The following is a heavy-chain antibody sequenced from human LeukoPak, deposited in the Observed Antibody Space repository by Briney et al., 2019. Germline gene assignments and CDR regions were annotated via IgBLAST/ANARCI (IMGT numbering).Heavy chain of an antibody. J-gene: IGHJ4*02. CDR1: GYTFTGYY. CDR2: INPNSGGT. V-gene: IGHV1-2*02. D-gene: IGHD2-2*01. Sequence: ASVKVSCKASGYTFTGYYMHWVRQAPGQGLEWMGWINPNSGGTNYAQKFQGRVTMTRDTSISTAYMELSRLRSDDTAVYYCAREGCSGTSCYAGFDYWGQGTLVTVSS. CDR3: AREGCSGTSCYAGFDY.